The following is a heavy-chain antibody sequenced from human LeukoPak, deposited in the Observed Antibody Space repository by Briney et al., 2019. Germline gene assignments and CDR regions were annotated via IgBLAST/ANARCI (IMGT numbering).Heavy chain of an antibody. CDR2: ISWNSGSI. Sequence: GRSLRLSCAASGFTFDDYAMHWVRQAPGKGLEWVSGISWNSGSIGYADSVKGRFTISRDNAKNSLYLQMNSLRAEDTALYYCAKDISSSWHGAFDIWGQGTMVTVPS. CDR3: AKDISSSWHGAFDI. J-gene: IGHJ3*02. D-gene: IGHD6-13*01. CDR1: GFTFDDYA. V-gene: IGHV3-9*01.